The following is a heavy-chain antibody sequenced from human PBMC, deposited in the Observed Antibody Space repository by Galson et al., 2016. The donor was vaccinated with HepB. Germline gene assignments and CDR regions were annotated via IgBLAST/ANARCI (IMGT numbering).Heavy chain of an antibody. D-gene: IGHD6-19*01. V-gene: IGHV4-31*03. J-gene: IGHJ5*02. CDR3: ARDRGAVAATGWFDP. CDR2: IYYSGST. Sequence: TLSLTCSVSGGSIGRGDYYWSWIRQLPGEGLEWIGYIYYSGSTYFNPSLKSRLSMSVDTSKNQFSLQLTSVTAADTAVYYCARDRGAVAATGWFDPWGQGTLVTVSS. CDR1: GGSIGRGDYY.